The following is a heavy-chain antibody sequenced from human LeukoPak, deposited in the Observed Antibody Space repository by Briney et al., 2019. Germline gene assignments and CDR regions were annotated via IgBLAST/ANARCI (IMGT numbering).Heavy chain of an antibody. Sequence: GASVKVSCKVSGYTLTELSMHWVRQAPGRGVVWMVGFDPEDGETIYAQKFLGRVTMTEDTSTDTAYMELSSLRSEDTAVYYCATVPYCGGDCYTPPEFDYWGQGTLVTVSS. CDR3: ATVPYCGGDCYTPPEFDY. V-gene: IGHV1-24*01. CDR2: FDPEDGET. J-gene: IGHJ4*02. CDR1: GYTLTELS. D-gene: IGHD2-21*02.